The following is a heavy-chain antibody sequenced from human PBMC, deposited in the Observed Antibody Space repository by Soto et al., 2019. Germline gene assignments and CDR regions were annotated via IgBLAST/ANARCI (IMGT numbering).Heavy chain of an antibody. CDR3: ARHSLALRKNNWFDP. Sequence: SETLSLTCTVSGDSIISSDFCWGWVRQPPGKGLEWIGSIFYLGSPYYNPSLKSRVTMSVDTSKNQFSLRLRSVTAADTALYFCARHSLALRKNNWFDPWGQGIMVTVSS. J-gene: IGHJ5*02. V-gene: IGHV4-39*01. D-gene: IGHD3-3*02. CDR2: IFYLGSP. CDR1: GDSIISSDFC.